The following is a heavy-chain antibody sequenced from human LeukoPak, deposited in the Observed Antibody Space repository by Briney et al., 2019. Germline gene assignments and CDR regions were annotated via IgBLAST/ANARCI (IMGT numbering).Heavy chain of an antibody. V-gene: IGHV1-18*01. J-gene: IGHJ4*02. CDR2: ISAYNGNT. Sequence: GASVKVSCKASGYTFTSYGISWVRQAPGQGLEWMGWISAYNGNTNYPQKLQGRVTMTTDTSTSTAYMELRSLRSDDTAVYYCARDKSRAVATTRGDYWGQGTLVTVSS. D-gene: IGHD6-19*01. CDR1: GYTFTSYG. CDR3: ARDKSRAVATTRGDY.